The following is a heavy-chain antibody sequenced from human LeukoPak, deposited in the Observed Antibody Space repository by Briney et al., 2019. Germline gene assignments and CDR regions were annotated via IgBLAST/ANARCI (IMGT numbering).Heavy chain of an antibody. J-gene: IGHJ4*02. D-gene: IGHD2-2*01. CDR1: GLTVSSKD. V-gene: IGHV3-53*01. CDR2: IYSGGDT. CDR3: ARSPPASPFDY. Sequence: GGSLRLSCAASGLTVSSKDMSWVRQAPGKGLEWVSVIYSGGDTYYADSVRGRFTISRDISKNTLYLQINSLRAEDTAFYYCARSPPASPFDYWGQGTLVTVSS.